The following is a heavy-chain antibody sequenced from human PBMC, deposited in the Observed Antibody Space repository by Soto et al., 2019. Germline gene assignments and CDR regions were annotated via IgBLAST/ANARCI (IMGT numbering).Heavy chain of an antibody. J-gene: IGHJ4*02. CDR3: ARVAHYYDSSGYYRD. D-gene: IGHD3-22*01. CDR1: GYTFTSNY. CDR2: INPSGGST. Sequence: ASVKVSCKASGYTFTSNYMQWVRQAPRQGLEWMGIINPSGGSTSYAQKFQGRVTMTRDTSTSTVYMELSSLRSEDTAVYYCARVAHYYDSSGYYRDWGQGTLVTVSS. V-gene: IGHV1-46*03.